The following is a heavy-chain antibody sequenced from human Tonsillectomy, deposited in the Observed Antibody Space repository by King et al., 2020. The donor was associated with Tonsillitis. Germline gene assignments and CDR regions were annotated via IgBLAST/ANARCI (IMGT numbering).Heavy chain of an antibody. CDR3: ARGGPFFYYMDG. V-gene: IGHV4-34*01. Sequence: VQLQQWGAGLLKPSETLSLTCAVYGGSFNGYYWSWVRQPPGKGLEWIGEINHSGSTNSNPSLKSRVTISVDTSKNQFSLKLSSVTAADTAVYYCARGGPFFYYMDGWDKGTTVTVS. D-gene: IGHD2/OR15-2a*01. CDR1: GGSFNGYY. CDR2: INHSGST. J-gene: IGHJ6*03.